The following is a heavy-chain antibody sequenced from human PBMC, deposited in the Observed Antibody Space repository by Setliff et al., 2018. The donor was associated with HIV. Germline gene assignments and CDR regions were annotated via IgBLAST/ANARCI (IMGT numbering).Heavy chain of an antibody. CDR3: ARDPGITAAGTEYFDS. V-gene: IGHV4-38-2*02. CDR1: GYSISSGYY. D-gene: IGHD6-13*01. CDR2: IYHSEYT. J-gene: IGHJ4*02. Sequence: PSETLSLTCTVSGYSISSGYYWGWIRQPPGKGLEWIGSIYHSEYTNYNPSLKSRVSMSVDKSKNQFSVKLTSVTAADTAVYYCARDPGITAAGTEYFDSWGQGILVTVSS.